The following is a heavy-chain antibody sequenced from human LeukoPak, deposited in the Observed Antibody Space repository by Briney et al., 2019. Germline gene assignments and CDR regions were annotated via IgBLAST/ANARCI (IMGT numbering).Heavy chain of an antibody. CDR2: ISSSSSYI. CDR3: ARDVYCSGGSCYPPLIDY. CDR1: GFTFSSYS. D-gene: IGHD2-15*01. J-gene: IGHJ4*02. Sequence: GGAPQLSCAASGFTFSSYSMNWVRPAPGKGLEWVSSISSSSSYIYYADSVKGRFTISRDNAKNSLYLQMNSLRAEDTAVYYCARDVYCSGGSCYPPLIDYWGQGTLVTVSS. V-gene: IGHV3-21*01.